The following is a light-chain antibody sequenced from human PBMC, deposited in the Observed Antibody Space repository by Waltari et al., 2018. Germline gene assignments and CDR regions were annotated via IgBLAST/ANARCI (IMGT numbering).Light chain of an antibody. V-gene: IGKV3-20*01. Sequence: EMFLTQPPGPWLLPPGEKAPPSCRASQRVRGSLAWYQQKPGQAPRLLIYGASSRATGIPDRFSGGGSGTDFSLTISRLEPEDFAVYYCQHYVRLPATFGQGTKVEI. CDR1: QRVRGS. CDR2: GAS. CDR3: QHYVRLPAT. J-gene: IGKJ1*01.